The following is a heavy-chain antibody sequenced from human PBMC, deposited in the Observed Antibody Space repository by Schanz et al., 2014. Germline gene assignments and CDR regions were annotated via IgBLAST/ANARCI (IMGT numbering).Heavy chain of an antibody. CDR2: ISYHGSEK. V-gene: IGHV3-30*18. CDR3: AKSYDTSGYSGFDY. Sequence: QVQLVESGGSVVQPGRSLRLSCAGSGFSFSDYGMHWVRQAPGRGLEWVAVISYHGSEKYYADSVKGRFTISRDNSKNTLYLQTTSLTTEDTAVYFCAKSYDTSGYSGFDYWGQGTLVTVSS. D-gene: IGHD3-22*01. J-gene: IGHJ4*02. CDR1: GFSFSDYG.